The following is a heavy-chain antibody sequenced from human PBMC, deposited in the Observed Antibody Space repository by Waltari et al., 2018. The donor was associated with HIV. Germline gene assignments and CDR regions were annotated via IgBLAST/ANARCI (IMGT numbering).Heavy chain of an antibody. CDR3: VAQDYSDSVDW. CDR2: IYYTGNT. V-gene: IGHV4-39*07. J-gene: IGHJ4*02. CDR1: GGSISSNVYH. Sequence: QLRLQESGPRLVKPSETLSLTCSVPGGSISSNVYHCGWIRQSPGKGLEWIGSIYYTGNTYYKPSLKRRVTISIDTSKNQFSLRLTSVTAADTAIYYCVAQDYSDSVDWWGQGTLVTVFS. D-gene: IGHD4-17*01.